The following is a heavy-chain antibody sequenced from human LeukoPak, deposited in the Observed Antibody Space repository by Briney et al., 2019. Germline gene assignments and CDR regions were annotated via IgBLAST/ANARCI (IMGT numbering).Heavy chain of an antibody. CDR2: INHSGST. CDR3: ARWLHYCSSTSCLKYNWFDP. D-gene: IGHD2-2*01. Sequence: SETLSLTCAVYGGSFSGYYWSWIRQPPGKGLEWIGEINHSGSTNYNPSLKSRVTISVDTSKNQFSLKLSSVTAADTAVYYCARWLHYCSSTSCLKYNWFDPWGQGTLVTVSS. V-gene: IGHV4-34*01. CDR1: GGSFSGYY. J-gene: IGHJ5*02.